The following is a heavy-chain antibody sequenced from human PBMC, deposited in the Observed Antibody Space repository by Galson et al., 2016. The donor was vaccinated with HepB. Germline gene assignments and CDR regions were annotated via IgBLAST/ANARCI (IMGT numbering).Heavy chain of an antibody. D-gene: IGHD6-19*01. CDR3: AREGHYSAWFVIDY. CDR2: ISYDGSDK. CDR1: GFTFSSYA. J-gene: IGHJ4*02. Sequence: SLRLSCAASGFTFSSYAMHWVRQAPGKGLEWVAVISYDGSDKYYADSVKGRFTISRDNSNNTLYLQMNSLRAEDTAVYYCAREGHYSAWFVIDYWGQGTLVTVYS. V-gene: IGHV3-30-3*01.